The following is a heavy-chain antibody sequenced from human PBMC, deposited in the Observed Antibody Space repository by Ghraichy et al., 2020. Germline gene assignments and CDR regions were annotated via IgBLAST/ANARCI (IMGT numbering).Heavy chain of an antibody. Sequence: LNISCTVSGGSISSSSYYWGWIRQPPGKGLEWIGSIYYSGSTYYNPSLKSRVTISVDTSKNQFSLKLSSVTAADTAVYYCARHRADYGVPFDPRGQGTLVTVSS. J-gene: IGHJ5*02. CDR2: IYYSGST. CDR3: ARHRADYGVPFDP. CDR1: GGSISSSSYY. D-gene: IGHD4-17*01. V-gene: IGHV4-39*01.